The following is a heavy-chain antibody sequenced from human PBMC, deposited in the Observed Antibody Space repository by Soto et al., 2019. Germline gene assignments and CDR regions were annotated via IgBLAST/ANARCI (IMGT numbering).Heavy chain of an antibody. D-gene: IGHD3-22*01. V-gene: IGHV4-39*01. CDR2: IFYGGST. CDR3: AKYQTSTMMDY. J-gene: IGHJ4*02. CDR1: GGSISTTNYY. Sequence: PSETLSLTCTVSGGSISTTNYYWGWIRQPPGQGLEWIGSIFYGGSTSHNPSLRSRVTISVDTSKNQFSLMLSSVTAADTAVYYCAKYQTSTMMDYWGQGTLVTVSS.